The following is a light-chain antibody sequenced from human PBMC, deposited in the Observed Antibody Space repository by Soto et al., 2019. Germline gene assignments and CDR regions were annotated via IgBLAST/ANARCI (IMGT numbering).Light chain of an antibody. J-gene: IGKJ4*01. CDR3: QQFDSYPPLT. Sequence: AIQLTQSPSSLSASVGDRVTITCRASQGISSALAWYQQKPGKPPKLLIYDASSLESGVPSRFSGSGSGTDFTLTISSLQPEDFATYYWQQFDSYPPLTFGGGTKVEIK. V-gene: IGKV1-13*02. CDR1: QGISSA. CDR2: DAS.